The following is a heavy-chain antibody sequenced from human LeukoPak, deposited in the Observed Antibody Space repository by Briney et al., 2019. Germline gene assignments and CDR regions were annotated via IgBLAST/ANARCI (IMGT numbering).Heavy chain of an antibody. D-gene: IGHD3-10*01. J-gene: IGHJ5*02. CDR2: INQDGSEK. Sequence: PGGSLRLSCAASGFTFTSYWMSWVRQAPGKGLEWVANINQDGSEKYYVDSVKGRFTISRDNAKNSLYLQMNSLRAEDTAIYYCARSYLKMASASWGQGTLVTVSS. CDR1: GFTFTSYW. V-gene: IGHV3-7*01. CDR3: ARSYLKMASAS.